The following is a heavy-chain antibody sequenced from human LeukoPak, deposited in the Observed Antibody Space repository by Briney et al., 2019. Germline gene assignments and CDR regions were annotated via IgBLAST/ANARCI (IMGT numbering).Heavy chain of an antibody. Sequence: ASVKVSCKTSGYTFTGYYMHWVRQAPGQGLEWMGWINPNSGGTKYAQKFQGRVTMTRDTSISTVYMELSRLRSDDTAVYYCAGVRAYSSGWNFDYWGQGTLVTVSS. V-gene: IGHV1-2*02. J-gene: IGHJ4*02. CDR1: GYTFTGYY. D-gene: IGHD6-19*01. CDR2: INPNSGGT. CDR3: AGVRAYSSGWNFDY.